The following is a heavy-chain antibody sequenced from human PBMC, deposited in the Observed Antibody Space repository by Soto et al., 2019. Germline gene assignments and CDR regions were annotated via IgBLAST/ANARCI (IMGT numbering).Heavy chain of an antibody. V-gene: IGHV3-30*18. CDR3: AKWRRSSCWYYFDY. CDR2: ISYDGSNK. Sequence: QVQLVESGGGVVQPGRSLRLSCAASGFTFSSYGMHWVRQAPGKGLEWVTVISYDGSNKYYADSVKGRFTISRDNSKNTLYLQMNSLRAEDTAVYYCAKWRRSSCWYYFDYWGQGTLVTVSS. CDR1: GFTFSSYG. D-gene: IGHD6-19*01. J-gene: IGHJ4*02.